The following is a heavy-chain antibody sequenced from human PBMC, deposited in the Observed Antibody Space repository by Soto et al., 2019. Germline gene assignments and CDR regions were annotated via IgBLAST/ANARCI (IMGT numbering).Heavy chain of an antibody. D-gene: IGHD4-17*01. Sequence: QVQLVQSGAEVKKPGSSVKVSCKASGGTFSSYTISWVRQAPGQGLEWMGRIIPILGIANYAHKFQGRVTITADKSTSTAYMELSSLRSEDTAVDYWARGDYASSRGKGTLVTVSS. J-gene: IGHJ4*02. CDR1: GGTFSSYT. CDR3: ARGDYASS. V-gene: IGHV1-69*02. CDR2: IIPILGIA.